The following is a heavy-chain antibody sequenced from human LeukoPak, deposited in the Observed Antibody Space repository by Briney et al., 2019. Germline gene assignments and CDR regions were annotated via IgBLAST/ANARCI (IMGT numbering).Heavy chain of an antibody. CDR1: GFTFSSYS. D-gene: IGHD6-6*01. CDR3: ARDRGSSSSRRYYFYMDV. Sequence: PGRSLRLSCAASGFTFSSYSMNWVRQAPGKGLEWVSYISSSSSTIYYADSVKGRFTISRDNAKNSLYLQMNSLRAEDTAVYYCARDRGSSSSRRYYFYMDVWGKGTTVTVSS. V-gene: IGHV3-48*04. J-gene: IGHJ6*03. CDR2: ISSSSSTI.